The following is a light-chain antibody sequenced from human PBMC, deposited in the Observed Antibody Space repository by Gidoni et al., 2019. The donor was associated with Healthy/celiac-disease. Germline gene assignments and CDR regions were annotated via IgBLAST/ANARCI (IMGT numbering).Light chain of an antibody. CDR2: DNN. V-gene: IGLV1-51*01. Sequence: PGPKVTISCSGSSSNIGNNYVAWYQQLPGTAPKLLIYDNNKRPSGIPDRFSGSKSGTSATLGITGLQTGDEADYYCGTWDSSLSVVVFGGGTKLTVL. J-gene: IGLJ2*01. CDR1: SSNIGNNY. CDR3: GTWDSSLSVVV.